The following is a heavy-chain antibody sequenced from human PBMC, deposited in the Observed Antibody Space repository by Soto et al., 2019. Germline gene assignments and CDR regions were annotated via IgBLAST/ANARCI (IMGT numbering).Heavy chain of an antibody. CDR1: GYTFTSYA. D-gene: IGHD1-1*01. Sequence: ASVKVSCKASGYTFTSYAMHWVRQAPGQRLEWMGWNNAGNGNTKYSQKFQGRVTITRDTSASKAYMELSSLRSEDTAVYYCARGTSLYHTDAFDIWGQGTMVTVSS. CDR2: NNAGNGNT. V-gene: IGHV1-3*01. CDR3: ARGTSLYHTDAFDI. J-gene: IGHJ3*02.